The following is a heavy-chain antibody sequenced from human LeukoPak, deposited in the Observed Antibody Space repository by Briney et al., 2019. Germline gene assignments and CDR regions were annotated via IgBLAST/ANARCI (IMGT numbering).Heavy chain of an antibody. CDR2: IYYSGST. CDR3: ARHEVGAAAGWYFDY. CDR1: GGSISSSSYY. V-gene: IGHV4-39*01. D-gene: IGHD6-13*01. J-gene: IGHJ4*02. Sequence: SETLSLTCTVSGGSISSSSYYWGWIRQPPGKGLEWIGSIYYSGSTYYNPSLKSRVTISVDTSKNQFSLKLSSVTAADTAVYYCARHEVGAAAGWYFDYWGQGTLVTVSS.